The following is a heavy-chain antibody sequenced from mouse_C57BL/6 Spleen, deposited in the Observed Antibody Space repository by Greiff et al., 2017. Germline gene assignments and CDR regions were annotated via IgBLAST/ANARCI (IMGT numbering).Heavy chain of an antibody. CDR1: GYTFTSYW. CDR2: IDLSDSYT. CDR3: ARGETRQTAQATDY. V-gene: IGHV1-59*01. Sequence: QVQLQQPGAELVRPGTSVKLSCTSSGYTFTSYWMHWVKQRPGQGIGLIGVIDLSDSYTNYNQKFKGKATLTVDTSSSTAYMQLSSLTSEDSAVYDCARGETRQTAQATDYWGQGTTLTVSS. J-gene: IGHJ2*01. D-gene: IGHD3-2*02.